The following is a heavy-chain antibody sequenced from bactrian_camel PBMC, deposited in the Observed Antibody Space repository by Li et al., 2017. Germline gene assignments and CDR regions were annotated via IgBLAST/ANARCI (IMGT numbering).Heavy chain of an antibody. V-gene: IGHV3S53*01. CDR2: IDSDGSA. Sequence: QVQLVESGGGSVQAGGSLRLSCGASGSIYGDACVGWLRQAPGKEREGVAAIDSDGSASYADSVKGRFTISKDSAKSSLYLQMNSLKPEDTAMYYCAAVYVLGENGLDCSSGLSVNEYIYWGQGTQVTVS. CDR3: AAVYVLGENGLDCSSGLSVNEYIY. CDR1: GSIYGDAC. J-gene: IGHJ4*01. D-gene: IGHD3*01.